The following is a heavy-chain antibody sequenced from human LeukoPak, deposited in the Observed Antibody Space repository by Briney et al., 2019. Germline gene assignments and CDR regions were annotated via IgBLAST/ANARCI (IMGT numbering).Heavy chain of an antibody. J-gene: IGHJ5*02. CDR3: TTGGNTVT. CDR1: GFTFSSYA. Sequence: PGGSLRLSCAASGFTFSSYAMTWVRQAPGKGLEWVGRIKSKTDGETTDYTAPVKGRFSISRDDSKNTLYLQMNGLKIEDTAVYYCTTGGNTVTWGQGTLVTVSS. D-gene: IGHD4-17*01. V-gene: IGHV3-15*01. CDR2: IKSKTDGETT.